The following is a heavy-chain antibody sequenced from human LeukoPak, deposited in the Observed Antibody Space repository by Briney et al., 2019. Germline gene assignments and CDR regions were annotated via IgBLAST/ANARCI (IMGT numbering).Heavy chain of an antibody. J-gene: IGHJ4*02. D-gene: IGHD3-10*01. CDR1: GLTFSNHW. CDR2: INNEGSDT. V-gene: IGHV3-74*01. CDR3: ATKAGNYQERVSLDY. Sequence: GGSLRLSCVVSGLTFSNHWMHWVRQPPGKGLVWVSHINNEGSDTRYADSVKGRFTISRDNGKNTVYLQMNSLRADDAAVYYCATKAGNYQERVSLDYWGQGILVTVSS.